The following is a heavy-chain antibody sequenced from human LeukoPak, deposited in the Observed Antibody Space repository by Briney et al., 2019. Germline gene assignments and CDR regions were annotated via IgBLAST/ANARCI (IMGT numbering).Heavy chain of an antibody. CDR2: IIGSGDST. CDR1: GFTFSSYA. J-gene: IGHJ4*02. CDR3: AKGGGIVVIPAALY. Sequence: GGCLRLSCAASGFTFSSYAVTWVRQAPGKGLEWVSGIIGSGDSTYSADSVKGRFTISRDNSKNTLYLQMNSLRAEDSALYYCAKGGGIVVIPAALYWGQGTLVTVSS. V-gene: IGHV3-23*01. D-gene: IGHD2-2*01.